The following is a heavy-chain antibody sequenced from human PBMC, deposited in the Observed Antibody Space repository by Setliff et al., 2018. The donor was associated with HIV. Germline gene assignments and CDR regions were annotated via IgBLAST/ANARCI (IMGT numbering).Heavy chain of an antibody. CDR2: IDWDDNK. D-gene: IGHD4-17*01. V-gene: IGHV2-70*11. J-gene: IGHJ2*01. CDR3: ARMRGPTVTPYWYFDL. Sequence: SGPTLVNPTQTLTLTCTFSGFSLTTSEMCVSWIRQSPGKALEWLARIDWDDNKYYSASLKTRLTISEDTSKNQVVLTMTNMDPVDTATYYCARMRGPTVTPYWYFDLWGRGTLVTVS. CDR1: GFSLTTSEMC.